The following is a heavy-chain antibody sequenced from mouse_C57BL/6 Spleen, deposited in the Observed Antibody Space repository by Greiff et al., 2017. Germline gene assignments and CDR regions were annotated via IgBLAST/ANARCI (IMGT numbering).Heavy chain of an antibody. V-gene: IGHV1-52*01. Sequence: QVQLQQPGAELVRPGSSVKLSCKASGYTFTSYWMHWVKQRPIQGLEWIGNIDPSDSETHYTQKFKDQATLTVDKSSSTDYMQLSSLTSEDSTVYYCARAETTKVTHFDDWGQGTTLTVSS. CDR1: GYTFTSYW. CDR2: IDPSDSET. D-gene: IGHD2-2*01. J-gene: IGHJ2*01. CDR3: ARAETTKVTHFDD.